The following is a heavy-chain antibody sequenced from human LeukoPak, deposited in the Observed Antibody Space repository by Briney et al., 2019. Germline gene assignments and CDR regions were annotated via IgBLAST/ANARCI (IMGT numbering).Heavy chain of an antibody. CDR2: INPNSGGT. D-gene: IGHD3-10*01. J-gene: IGHJ4*02. V-gene: IGHV1-2*02. CDR1: GYTFTGYY. Sequence: ASVKVSCKASGYTFTGYYMHRVRQAPGQGLEWMGWINPNSGGTNYAQKFQGRVTMTRDTSISTAYMELSRLRSDDTAVYYCARPNRRYGSGSYYYWGQGTLVTVSS. CDR3: ARPNRRYGSGSYYY.